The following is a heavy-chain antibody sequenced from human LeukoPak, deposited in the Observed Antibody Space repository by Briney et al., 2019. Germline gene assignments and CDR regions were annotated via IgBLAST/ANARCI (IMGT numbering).Heavy chain of an antibody. Sequence: PSETLSLTCSVSGGSITSYYWSWIRQAAGKGLEWIGRIYTSGSTNYNPSLKSRVTMSVDTSKNQFSLQLYSVTAAGTAVYYCARSGGSGTYYDGSFDYWGQGTLVTASS. CDR2: IYTSGST. CDR3: ARSGGSGTYYDGSFDY. D-gene: IGHD1-26*01. V-gene: IGHV4-4*07. J-gene: IGHJ4*02. CDR1: GGSITSYY.